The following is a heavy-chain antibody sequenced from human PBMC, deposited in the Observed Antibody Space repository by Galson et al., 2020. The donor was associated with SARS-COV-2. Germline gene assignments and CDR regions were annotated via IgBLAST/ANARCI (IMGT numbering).Heavy chain of an antibody. V-gene: IGHV4-61*02. Sequence: SETLSLTCTVSGGSISSDSYYWSWIRQPAGKGLEWIGRMHTSGSTNYNPSLQSRVTISIDTSKNQFSLELTSVTAADTAVYFCAYGVVAGTGYWGQGILVTVSS. CDR3: AYGVVAGTGY. J-gene: IGHJ4*02. CDR2: MHTSGST. D-gene: IGHD6-19*01. CDR1: GGSISSDSYY.